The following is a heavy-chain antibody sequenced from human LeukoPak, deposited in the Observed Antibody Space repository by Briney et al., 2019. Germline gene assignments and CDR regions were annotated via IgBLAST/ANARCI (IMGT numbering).Heavy chain of an antibody. J-gene: IGHJ5*02. CDR2: IYPGDSDT. V-gene: IGHV5-51*01. CDR3: ARHGEMLKGMLGNWFDP. CDR1: GYSFTSYW. Sequence: GESLKISCKGSGYSFTSYWIGWVRQMPGKGLEWMGIIYPGDSDTRYSPSFQGQVTISADKSISTAYLQWSSLKASDAAMHYCARHGEMLKGMLGNWFDPWGQGTLVTVSS. D-gene: IGHD5-24*01.